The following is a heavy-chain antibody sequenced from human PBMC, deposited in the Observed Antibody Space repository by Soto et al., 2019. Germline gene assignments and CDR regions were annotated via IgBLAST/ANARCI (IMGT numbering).Heavy chain of an antibody. CDR2: ISSGGTYI. CDR3: TRDQGGSYDSWFDP. CDR1: FTFSMYS. D-gene: IGHD1-26*01. Sequence: EVQVVESGGGLVQPGGSLRLSCSFTFSMYSMNWVRQARGKGLEWVASISSGGTYIKYADSVKGRFTISRDNAKNSVSLQMNRLRVVDTAVYFCTRDQGGSYDSWFDPWGQGTLVTVSS. V-gene: IGHV3-21*01. J-gene: IGHJ5*02.